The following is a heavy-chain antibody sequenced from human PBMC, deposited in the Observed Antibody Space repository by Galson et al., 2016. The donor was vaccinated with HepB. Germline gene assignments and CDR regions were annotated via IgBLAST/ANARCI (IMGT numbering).Heavy chain of an antibody. CDR1: GFTFSNYG. CDR2: IWYDGSTE. Sequence: SLRLSCAASGFTFSNYGMHWVRQSPGKGLEWVALIWYDGSTEYYTDSVKGRFTISRDNARKTLHLQMSSLRVEDTAVYYCARAPYCGSASCYEYFYDGLDVWGQRTSVIVSS. V-gene: IGHV3-33*01. CDR3: ARAPYCGSASCYEYFYDGLDV. D-gene: IGHD2-2*01. J-gene: IGHJ6*02.